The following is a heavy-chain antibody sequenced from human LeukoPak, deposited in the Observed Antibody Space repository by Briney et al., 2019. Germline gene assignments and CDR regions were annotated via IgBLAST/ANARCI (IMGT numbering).Heavy chain of an antibody. CDR3: ARGDCSGGSCYLSLTTIDY. D-gene: IGHD2-15*01. Sequence: PGGSLRLSCAASGFTFSSYSMNWVRQAPGKGLEWLSYISSSSSTIYYADSVKGRFTISRDNAKNSLYLQMHSLRAEDTAVYYCARGDCSGGSCYLSLTTIDYWGQGTLATVSS. CDR1: GFTFSSYS. V-gene: IGHV3-48*01. J-gene: IGHJ4*02. CDR2: ISSSSSTI.